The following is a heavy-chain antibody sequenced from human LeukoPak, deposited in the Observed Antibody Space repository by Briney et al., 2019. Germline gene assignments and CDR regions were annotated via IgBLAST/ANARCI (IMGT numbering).Heavy chain of an antibody. CDR2: ISYDGSNK. J-gene: IGHJ4*02. D-gene: IGHD3-22*01. Sequence: GGSLRLSCAASGFTFSSYAMHWVRQAPGKGLEWVAVISYDGSNKYYADSVKGRFTISRDNSKNTLYLQMDSLRAEDTAVYYCARGPPGYYDSSGYYFDYWGQGTLVTVSS. CDR1: GFTFSSYA. CDR3: ARGPPGYYDSSGYYFDY. V-gene: IGHV3-30*04.